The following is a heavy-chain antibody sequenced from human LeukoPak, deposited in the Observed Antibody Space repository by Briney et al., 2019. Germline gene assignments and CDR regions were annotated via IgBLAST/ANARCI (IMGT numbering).Heavy chain of an antibody. CDR1: VFTFIRYV. Sequence: PGGSLRLSCAAYVFTFIRYVMSSVRQAPGKGLEWVSAICGSGGSTYYAESVKGRFTIARDNSKNTLYLQMNSLRAEDTAVYYCAKDYSPMITFGGVIAEPFDYWGQGTLVTVSS. CDR3: AKDYSPMITFGGVIAEPFDY. J-gene: IGHJ4*02. V-gene: IGHV3-23*01. D-gene: IGHD3-16*02. CDR2: ICGSGGST.